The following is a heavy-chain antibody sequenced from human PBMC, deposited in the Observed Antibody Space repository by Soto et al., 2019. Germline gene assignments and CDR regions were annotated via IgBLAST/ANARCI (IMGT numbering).Heavy chain of an antibody. CDR2: ISYDGTNK. Sequence: QVQLVESGGGGVQPGRSLRLSCAASGFTFSSYGMHWVRQAPGKGLEWVAVISYDGTNKYYADSVKGRFSISRDNSKNTLYLQKNSLRAEDTAVYFCAKDSTHCSGGSCYLFDYWGQGALVTVSS. J-gene: IGHJ4*02. D-gene: IGHD2-15*01. V-gene: IGHV3-30*18. CDR1: GFTFSSYG. CDR3: AKDSTHCSGGSCYLFDY.